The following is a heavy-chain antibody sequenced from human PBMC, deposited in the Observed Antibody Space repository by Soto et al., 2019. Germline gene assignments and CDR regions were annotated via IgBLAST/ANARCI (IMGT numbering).Heavy chain of an antibody. Sequence: EVQLVESGGGLVQPGGSLRLSCAASGFTFSSYSMNWVRQAPGKGLEWVSYISSSSSTIYYADSVKGRFTISRDNAKNSLYLQMNSLRAEGTAVCYCARDLTYGVFDYWGQGTLVTVSS. J-gene: IGHJ4*02. CDR3: ARDLTYGVFDY. D-gene: IGHD4-17*01. CDR2: ISSSSSTI. CDR1: GFTFSSYS. V-gene: IGHV3-48*01.